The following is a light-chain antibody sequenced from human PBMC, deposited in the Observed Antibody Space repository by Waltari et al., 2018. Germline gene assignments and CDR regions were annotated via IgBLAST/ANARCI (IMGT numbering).Light chain of an antibody. CDR3: ASWDDSLSGWV. Sequence: QSVLTQPPSASGTPGQRAPIPCSGSTSTIVRNSVFWYQQFPGTAPRVFIYRDDQRPSGVPDRVAGSKSGTSASLAISGLRSEDEADYYCASWDDSLSGWVFGGGTKLSVL. CDR2: RDD. CDR1: TSTIVRNS. V-gene: IGLV1-47*01. J-gene: IGLJ3*02.